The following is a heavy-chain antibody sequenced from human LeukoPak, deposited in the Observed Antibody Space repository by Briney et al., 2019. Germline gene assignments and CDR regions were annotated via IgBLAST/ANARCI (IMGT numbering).Heavy chain of an antibody. V-gene: IGHV4-59*01. J-gene: IGHJ3*02. Sequence: SETLSLTCTVSGGSISSYYWSSIRQPPGKGLEWIGYIYDSGSTIHNPSLKSRVTISVDTSKNQFSLKLSSVTAADTAVYYCARGDGTTSLYDIWGQGTMVTVSS. CDR1: GGSISSYY. CDR3: ARGDGTTSLYDI. CDR2: IYDSGST. D-gene: IGHD5-24*01.